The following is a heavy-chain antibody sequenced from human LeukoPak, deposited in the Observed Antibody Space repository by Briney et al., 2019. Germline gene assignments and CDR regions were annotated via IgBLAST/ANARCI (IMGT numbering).Heavy chain of an antibody. CDR2: IGWHSGST. D-gene: IGHD3-10*01. CDR1: GFTFTDYA. J-gene: IGHJ4*02. Sequence: GGSLRLSCAAPGFTFTDYAMRSVRQAPGKGLDWVSAIGWHSGSTVYADSVKSRFTISRDNTKNYLYLHMNSQIPEDTALYYCVKDCGLTPYYYASGSYSAYFDYWGQGTLVTVSS. CDR3: VKDCGLTPYYYASGSYSAYFDY. V-gene: IGHV3-9*01.